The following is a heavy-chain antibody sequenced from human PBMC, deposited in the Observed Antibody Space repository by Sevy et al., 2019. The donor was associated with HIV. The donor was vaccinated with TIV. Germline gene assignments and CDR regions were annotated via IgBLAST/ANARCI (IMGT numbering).Heavy chain of an antibody. D-gene: IGHD3-22*01. CDR2: ISPYNGNT. CDR3: ARDWVSGDVLSGYYPYFDY. J-gene: IGHJ4*02. CDR1: GYTFITYG. Sequence: ASVKVSCKASGYTFITYGISWVRQAPGQGLEWMGWISPYNGNTKSVQSFQGRVTMTTDTSTSTAYMELRSLRTDDTAVYYGARDWVSGDVLSGYYPYFDYWGQGTLVTVSS. V-gene: IGHV1-18*01.